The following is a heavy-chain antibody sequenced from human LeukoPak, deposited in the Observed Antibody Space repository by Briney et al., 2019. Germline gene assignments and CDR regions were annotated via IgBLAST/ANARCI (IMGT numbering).Heavy chain of an antibody. V-gene: IGHV3-30*02. D-gene: IGHD3-10*01. Sequence: PSGGSLRLSCATSGFTFSNYGMHWVRLAPGKGLEWVAFIRYDGSNKYYADSVMGRFTISRDNSKNTLYLQMNSLRAEDTAVYYCATKQYYYGSGSYFFDYWGQGTLVTVSS. CDR1: GFTFSNYG. CDR3: ATKQYYYGSGSYFFDY. J-gene: IGHJ4*02. CDR2: IRYDGSNK.